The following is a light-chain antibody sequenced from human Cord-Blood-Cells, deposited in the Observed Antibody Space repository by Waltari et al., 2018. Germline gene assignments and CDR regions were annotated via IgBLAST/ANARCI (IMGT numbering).Light chain of an antibody. Sequence: QSVLPQPPSVSGAPGQRVTISCTGSSSNIGAGSDVHGYQQLPGTAPNLLIYGNSNRPSGVPDRFSGSKSGTSASLAITGLQAEDEADYYCQSYDSSLSGSVFGGGTKLTVL. V-gene: IGLV1-40*01. J-gene: IGLJ3*02. CDR2: GNS. CDR3: QSYDSSLSGSV. CDR1: SSNIGAGSD.